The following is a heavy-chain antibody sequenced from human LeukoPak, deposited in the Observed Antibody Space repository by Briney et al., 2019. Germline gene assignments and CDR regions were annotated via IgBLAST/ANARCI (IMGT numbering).Heavy chain of an antibody. V-gene: IGHV4-4*02. D-gene: IGHD5-12*01. CDR3: ARDSGYDKLPDY. Sequence: PSGILSLTCAVSGGSISSSTNWWSWVRQPPGKGLEWIGEIYHSGGTNYNPSIKSRVTISVDTSKNQFSLTLSSVTAADTAVYYCARDSGYDKLPDYWGQGTLVTVSS. CDR2: IYHSGGT. CDR1: GGSISSSTNW. J-gene: IGHJ4*02.